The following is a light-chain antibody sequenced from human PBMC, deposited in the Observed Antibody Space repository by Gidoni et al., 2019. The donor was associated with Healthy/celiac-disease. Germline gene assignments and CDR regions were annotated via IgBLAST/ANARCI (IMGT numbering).Light chain of an antibody. V-gene: IGKV1-39*01. J-gene: IGKJ2*02. CDR1: QSISSY. CDR2: AAS. Sequence: DIQITQSPSSLSASVGDRVTITCRASQSISSYLNWYQQKPGKAPKLLIYAASSLQSGVPARFSGSGSGTDFTLNISSLQPEDFATYYCQQGYSTPCTFGQXTKLEIK. CDR3: QQGYSTPCT.